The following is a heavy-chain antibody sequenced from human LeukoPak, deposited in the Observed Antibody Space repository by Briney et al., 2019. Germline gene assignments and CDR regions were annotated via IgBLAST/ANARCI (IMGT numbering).Heavy chain of an antibody. J-gene: IGHJ6*03. V-gene: IGHV3-30*02. CDR1: GFTFSSYG. D-gene: IGHD2-8*01. CDR3: AKDKLMTTYYYYYMDV. CDR2: IRYDGSNK. Sequence: GGSLRLSCAASGFTFSSYGMHWVRQAPGKGLEWVAFIRYDGSNKYYADSVKGRFTISRDNSKNTLYLQMNSLRAEDTAVYYCAKDKLMTTYYYYYMDVWGKGTTVTVSS.